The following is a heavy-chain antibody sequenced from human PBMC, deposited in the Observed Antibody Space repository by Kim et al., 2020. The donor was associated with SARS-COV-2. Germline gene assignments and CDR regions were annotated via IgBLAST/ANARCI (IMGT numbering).Heavy chain of an antibody. V-gene: IGHV3-13*01. Sequence: TYYPGSVKGRFTISRENAKNSLYLQMNSLRAGDTAVYYCARSEGTDAFDIWGQGTMVTVSS. CDR3: ARSEGTDAFDI. J-gene: IGHJ3*02. CDR2: T.